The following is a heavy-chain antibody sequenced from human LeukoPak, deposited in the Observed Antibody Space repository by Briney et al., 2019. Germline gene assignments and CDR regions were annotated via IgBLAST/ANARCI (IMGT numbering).Heavy chain of an antibody. CDR2: ISSDGSSK. Sequence: GGSLRLSCAASGFTFSSYTMHWVRQAPGKGLEWVAVISSDGSSKYYADSVKGRFTISRDNSKKTLYLQMNSLRVEDTGIYYCAAYYYQSSGLDYWGQGTLVTVSS. J-gene: IGHJ4*02. CDR1: GFTFSSYT. V-gene: IGHV3-30-3*01. D-gene: IGHD3-22*01. CDR3: AAYYYQSSGLDY.